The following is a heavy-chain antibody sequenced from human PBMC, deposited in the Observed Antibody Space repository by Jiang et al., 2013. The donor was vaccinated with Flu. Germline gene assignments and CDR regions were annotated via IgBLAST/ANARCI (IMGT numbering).Heavy chain of an antibody. V-gene: IGHV6-1*01. J-gene: IGHJ1*01. Sequence: GLVKPSQTLSLTCAISGDSVSSNSAAWNWIRQSPSRGLEWLGRTYYRSKWYNDYAVSVKSRITINPDTSKNQFSLQLNSVTPEDTAVYYCARDLLQEGIAVAGTFQHWGQGTLVTVSS. D-gene: IGHD6-19*01. CDR3: ARDLLQEGIAVAGTFQH. CDR1: GDSVSSNSAA. CDR2: TYYRSKWYN.